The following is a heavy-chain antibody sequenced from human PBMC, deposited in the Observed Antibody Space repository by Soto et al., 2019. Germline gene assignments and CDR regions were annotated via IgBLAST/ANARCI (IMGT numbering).Heavy chain of an antibody. CDR3: ARESGSNHFDY. Sequence: VHLVESGGGVLQPGRSLRLSCATSGFTFSSYVMHWVRQAPGKGLEWVAAIWSDGSNKYYADSVKGRFTISRDNSKNTLYLQMNSLRAEDTAVYNCARESGSNHFDYWGQGTLVTVSS. V-gene: IGHV3-33*01. CDR1: GFTFSSYV. CDR2: IWSDGSNK. J-gene: IGHJ4*02. D-gene: IGHD1-26*01.